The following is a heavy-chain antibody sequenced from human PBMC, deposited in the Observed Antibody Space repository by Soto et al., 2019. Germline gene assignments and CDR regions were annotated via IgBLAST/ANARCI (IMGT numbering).Heavy chain of an antibody. J-gene: IGHJ5*02. CDR3: ARVPRYTSDIVEVPAVMFEDWFVP. CDR1: GYTFSTYA. V-gene: IGHV1-3*01. CDR2: IHAGNGDT. Sequence: QVPLVQSGAEVKKPEASVKVSCKASGYTFSTYAVQWVRQAPGQSLEWIGWIHAGNGDTKYSQKFHDRVTITRDTSASTTYMELSSLRSEDTAVYYCARVPRYTSDIVEVPAVMFEDWFVPWGQGTLVTVSS. D-gene: IGHD2-2*01.